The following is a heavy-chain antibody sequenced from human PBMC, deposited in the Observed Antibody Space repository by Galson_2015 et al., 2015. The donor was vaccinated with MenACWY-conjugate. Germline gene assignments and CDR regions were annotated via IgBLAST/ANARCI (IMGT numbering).Heavy chain of an antibody. Sequence: SLRLSCAGSGFRFDRAWMNWVRQAPGKGLEWVGRFRSKTDGGTTNYAAPVRGRFTMSRDDSKNMFYLQMDSLEIEDTAVYYCTTAIVVGSTGCWGQGTLVTVSS. CDR3: TTAIVVGSTGC. CDR2: FRSKTDGGTT. D-gene: IGHD1-26*01. CDR1: GFRFDRAW. V-gene: IGHV3-15*07. J-gene: IGHJ4*02.